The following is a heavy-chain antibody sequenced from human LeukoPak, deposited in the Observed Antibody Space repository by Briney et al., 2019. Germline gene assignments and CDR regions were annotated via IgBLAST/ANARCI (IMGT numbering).Heavy chain of an antibody. D-gene: IGHD6-6*01. CDR3: ARAARAYYYGMDV. V-gene: IGHV4-39*07. Sequence: SETLSLTCTVSGGSIRSSYYYWGWIRQPPGKGLEWIGSIYDSGSTYYNPSLKSRVTISVDTSKNQFSLKLSSVTAADTAVYYCARAARAYYYGMDVWGQGTTVTVSS. J-gene: IGHJ6*02. CDR1: GGSIRSSYYY. CDR2: IYDSGST.